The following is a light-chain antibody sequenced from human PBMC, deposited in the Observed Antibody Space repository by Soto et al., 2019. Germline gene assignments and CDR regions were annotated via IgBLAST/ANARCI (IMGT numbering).Light chain of an antibody. V-gene: IGKV1-12*01. Sequence: DIQMTQSPSSVSASVGDRVTITCRASQGISSWLAWYQQRPGKAPNLLIYAASNLQSGVPARFSGNGSGTGFTRTIRSLQPEEFATYYCQQANSFPFSFGTGTKVDIK. CDR1: QGISSW. CDR3: QQANSFPFS. CDR2: AAS. J-gene: IGKJ3*01.